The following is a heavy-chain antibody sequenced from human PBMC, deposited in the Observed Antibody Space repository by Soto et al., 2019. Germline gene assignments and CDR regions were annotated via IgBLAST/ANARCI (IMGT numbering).Heavy chain of an antibody. Sequence: GESLKISCKGSGYSFTSYWIGWVRQMPGKGLEWMGTIYPGDSDTRYSPSFQGQVTISADKPISTAYLHSSSLKASDAAMYYCAGEGLRGSGWKSYYYGMDVWGRGTTVSVSS. D-gene: IGHD6-19*01. J-gene: IGHJ6*02. V-gene: IGHV5-51*04. CDR1: GYSFTSYW. CDR3: AGEGLRGSGWKSYYYGMDV. CDR2: IYPGDSDT.